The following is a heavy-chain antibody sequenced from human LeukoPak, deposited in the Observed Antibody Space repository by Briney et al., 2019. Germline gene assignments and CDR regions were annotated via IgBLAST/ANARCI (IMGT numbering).Heavy chain of an antibody. CDR3: STARGVPPYY. Sequence: GESLRLSCGASGFTFSSFGMHWLRQAPGKGLEWVAIIWYDGSDKYYSDSVKGRFTISRDNSKNTLYLQMNSLRAEDTAVYYCSTARGVPPYYWGQGTLVTVSS. CDR1: GFTFSSFG. D-gene: IGHD3-10*01. V-gene: IGHV3-33*01. CDR2: IWYDGSDK. J-gene: IGHJ4*02.